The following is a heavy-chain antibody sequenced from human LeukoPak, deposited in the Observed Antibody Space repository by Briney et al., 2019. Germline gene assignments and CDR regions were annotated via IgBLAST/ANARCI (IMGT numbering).Heavy chain of an antibody. J-gene: IGHJ4*02. V-gene: IGHV3-7*01. CDR2: LDQDGSEQ. D-gene: IGHD3-3*01. CDR1: GFSFRNYW. CDR3: ARWRGAQSEFDN. Sequence: GGSLRLSCAASGFSFRNYWMAWVRQAPGKGLEWVAHLDQDGSEQEFVDSVKGRFTISRDNARKSLYLQMNSLRAEDTAVYYCARWRGAQSEFDNWGQGTLVTVAS.